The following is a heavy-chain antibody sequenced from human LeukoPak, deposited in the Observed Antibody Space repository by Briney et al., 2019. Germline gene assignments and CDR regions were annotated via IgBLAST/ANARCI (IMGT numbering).Heavy chain of an antibody. CDR3: ARDFVY. V-gene: IGHV3-30-3*01. Sequence: GGSPRLSCAASGFTFSNAWMNWVRQAPGKGLEWVAVISYDGSNKHYADSVKGRFTISRDNSKNTLYLQMNSLRAEDTAVYYCARDFVYWGQGTLVTVSS. J-gene: IGHJ4*02. CDR1: GFTFSNAW. CDR2: ISYDGSNK.